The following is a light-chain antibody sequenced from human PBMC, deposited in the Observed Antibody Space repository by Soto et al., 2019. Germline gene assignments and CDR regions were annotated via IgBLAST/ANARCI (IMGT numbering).Light chain of an antibody. CDR1: QSVSNN. CDR2: YAS. CDR3: QQYNDWPPIT. Sequence: EIMMTQSPATLSVSPGESATLSCRASQSVSNNLAWYQHKPGQVPRLLIYYASTRATAIPARFSGSGSGTDFTLTMSSLQSEDFALHSCQQYNDWPPITFGQGTRLEMK. V-gene: IGKV3-15*01. J-gene: IGKJ5*01.